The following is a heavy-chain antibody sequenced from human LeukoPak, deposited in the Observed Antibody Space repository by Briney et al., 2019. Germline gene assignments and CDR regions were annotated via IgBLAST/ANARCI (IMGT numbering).Heavy chain of an antibody. CDR3: GSGYFGSYFDY. V-gene: IGHV4-39*07. J-gene: IGHJ4*02. CDR2: FHSSGST. Sequence: SETLSLTCTVSGGSIGGNGSFWGWTRQPPGKGLEWIGSFHSSGSTFYSPSLKSRVTISVDTSKNQFSLKLRSVTAADTAVFYCGSGYFGSYFDYWGQGTLVTVSS. CDR1: GGSIGGNGSF. D-gene: IGHD3-22*01.